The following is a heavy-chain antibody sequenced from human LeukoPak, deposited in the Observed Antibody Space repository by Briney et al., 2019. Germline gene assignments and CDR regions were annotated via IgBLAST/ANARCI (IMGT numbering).Heavy chain of an antibody. V-gene: IGHV3-23*01. CDR3: AKDRGGRYPADAFDI. J-gene: IGHJ3*02. CDR2: ISGSGGST. Sequence: PGGSLRLSCAASGFTFSSYAMSWVRQAPGKGLGWVSAISGSGGSTYYADSVKGRFTISRDNSKNALYLQMNSLRAEDTAVYYCAKDRGGRYPADAFDIWGQGTMVIVSS. D-gene: IGHD1-26*01. CDR1: GFTFSSYA.